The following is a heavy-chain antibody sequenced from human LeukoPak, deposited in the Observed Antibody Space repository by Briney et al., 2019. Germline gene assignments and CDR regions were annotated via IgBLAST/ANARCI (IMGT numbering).Heavy chain of an antibody. Sequence: PGGSLRLSCAASGFPFSSYAMSWVRQAPGKGLEWVSAITGSSNNTYYADSVKGRFTISRDNSKNTLYLQMNSLRAEDTAVYYCADFAATGDGYWGQGTLVTASS. D-gene: IGHD2-21*01. CDR2: ITGSSNNT. CDR3: ADFAATGDGY. J-gene: IGHJ4*02. CDR1: GFPFSSYA. V-gene: IGHV3-23*01.